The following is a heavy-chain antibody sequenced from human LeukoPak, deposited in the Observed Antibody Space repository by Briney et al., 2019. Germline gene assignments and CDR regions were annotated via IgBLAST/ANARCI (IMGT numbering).Heavy chain of an antibody. CDR2: ISSRATYR. Sequence: GGSLRLSCAASEFTFTTYNMAWVRQAPGKGLEGVSYISSRATYRYYADSVNGRFTISRDDPKNSLYLQMNSLRAEDTAVYYCARVDYRGGGYFMDVWGRGTPVTVSS. CDR1: EFTFTTYN. CDR3: ARVDYRGGGYFMDV. J-gene: IGHJ6*03. D-gene: IGHD4-11*01. V-gene: IGHV3-21*01.